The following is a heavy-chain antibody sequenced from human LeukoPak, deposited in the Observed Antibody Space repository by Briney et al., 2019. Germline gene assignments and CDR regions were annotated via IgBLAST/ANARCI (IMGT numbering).Heavy chain of an antibody. V-gene: IGHV4-39*01. CDR3: ASPIAAAGPYYYYYYMDV. D-gene: IGHD6-13*01. J-gene: IGHJ6*03. CDR2: IYYSGST. Sequence: PSETLSLTCTVSGGAISSSSYYWGWIRQPPGKGLEWIGSIYYSGSTYYNPSLKSRVTISVDTFKNQFSLKLSSVTAADTAVYYCASPIAAAGPYYYYYYMDVWGKGTTVTVSS. CDR1: GGAISSSSYY.